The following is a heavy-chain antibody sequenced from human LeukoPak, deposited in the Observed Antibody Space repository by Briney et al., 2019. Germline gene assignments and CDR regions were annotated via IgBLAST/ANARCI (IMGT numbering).Heavy chain of an antibody. V-gene: IGHV4-4*07. J-gene: IGHJ5*02. D-gene: IGHD3-10*01. Sequence: SETLSLTCTVSGGSISSYYWSWIRQPAGKGLEWIGRIYTGGSTNYNPSLKSRVTMSVDTSKNQFSLKLSSVTAADTAVYYCARVGGSGSYRNWFDPWGQGTLVTVSS. CDR1: GGSISSYY. CDR3: ARVGGSGSYRNWFDP. CDR2: IYTGGST.